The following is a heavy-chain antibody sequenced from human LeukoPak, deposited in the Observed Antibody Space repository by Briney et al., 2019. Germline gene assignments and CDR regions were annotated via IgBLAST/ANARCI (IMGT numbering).Heavy chain of an antibody. CDR3: AKVRVDYADYGLDY. V-gene: IGHV3-23*01. J-gene: IGHJ4*02. CDR2: ISGSGGST. D-gene: IGHD4-17*01. Sequence: GSLRLSCAASGFTFSSYAMSWVRQAPGKGLEWVSAISGSGGSTYYADSVKGRFTISRDNPKNTLYLQMNSLRAEDTAVYYCAKVRVDYADYGLDYWGQGILVTVSS. CDR1: GFTFSSYA.